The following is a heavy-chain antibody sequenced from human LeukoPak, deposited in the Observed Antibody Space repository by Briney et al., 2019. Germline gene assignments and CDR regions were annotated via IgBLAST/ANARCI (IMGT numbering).Heavy chain of an antibody. V-gene: IGHV4-34*01. Sequence: SETLSLTCAVYGGSFSGYYWSWIRHPPGKGREWSGEINHSGSTNYNPSLKSRVTISVDPSKNQFPLKLSSVTAADTAVYYCARSGYQLLASNWFDPWGQGTLVTVSS. J-gene: IGHJ5*02. CDR1: GGSFSGYY. CDR2: INHSGST. CDR3: ARSGYQLLASNWFDP. D-gene: IGHD2-2*01.